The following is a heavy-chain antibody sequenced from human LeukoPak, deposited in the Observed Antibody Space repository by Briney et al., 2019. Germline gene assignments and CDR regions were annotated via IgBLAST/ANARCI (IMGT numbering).Heavy chain of an antibody. CDR3: ASRDCSSTSCHEGYNWFDP. CDR2: INHSGST. V-gene: IGHV4-34*01. D-gene: IGHD2-2*01. CDR1: GGSISSYY. Sequence: SETLSLTCTVSGGSISSYYWSWIRQPPGKGLEWIGEINHSGSTNYNPSLKSRVTISVDTSKNQFSLKLTSVTAADTAVYYCASRDCSSTSCHEGYNWFDPWGQGILVSVSS. J-gene: IGHJ5*02.